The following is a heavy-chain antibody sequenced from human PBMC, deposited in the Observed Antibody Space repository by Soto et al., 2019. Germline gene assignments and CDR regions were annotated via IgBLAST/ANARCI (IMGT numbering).Heavy chain of an antibody. D-gene: IGHD2-15*01. J-gene: IGHJ4*02. Sequence: QVQLVQSGAEVKKPGASVKVSCKASGYTFTSYAMHWVRQAPGQRLEWMGWINAGNGNTKYSQKFQGRVTITMDTSASTAYIELSSLRSEDTAVYYCARGPGGPDGPGDYWGQGTLVTVSS. CDR3: ARGPGGPDGPGDY. CDR2: INAGNGNT. V-gene: IGHV1-3*01. CDR1: GYTFTSYA.